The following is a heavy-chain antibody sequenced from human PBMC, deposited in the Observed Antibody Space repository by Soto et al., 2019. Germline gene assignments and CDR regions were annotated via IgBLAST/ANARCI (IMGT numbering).Heavy chain of an antibody. CDR2: ISYDGSNK. Sequence: QVQLVESGGGVVQPGRSLRLSCAASGFTFSSYAMHWVRQAPGKGLEWVAVISYDGSNKYYADSVKGRFTISRDNSKNTLYLQMTSLRAEDTAGYYCARFLAVAAYFDYWGQGTLVTVSS. CDR3: ARFLAVAAYFDY. J-gene: IGHJ4*02. CDR1: GFTFSSYA. D-gene: IGHD6-19*01. V-gene: IGHV3-30-3*01.